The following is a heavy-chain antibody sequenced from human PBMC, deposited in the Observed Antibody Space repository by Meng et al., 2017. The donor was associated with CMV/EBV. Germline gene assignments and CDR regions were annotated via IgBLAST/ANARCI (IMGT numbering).Heavy chain of an antibody. J-gene: IGHJ3*02. CDR1: GFTFSSYS. CDR3: ARGNNYDFWSGDAFDI. D-gene: IGHD3-3*01. CDR2: IKQDGSEK. V-gene: IGHV3-7*01. Sequence: GESLKISCAAPGFTFSSYSMNWVRQAPGKGLEWVANIKQDGSEKYYVDSVKGRFTISRDNAKNSLYLQMNSLRAEDTAVYYCARGNNYDFWSGDAFDIWGQGTMVTVSS.